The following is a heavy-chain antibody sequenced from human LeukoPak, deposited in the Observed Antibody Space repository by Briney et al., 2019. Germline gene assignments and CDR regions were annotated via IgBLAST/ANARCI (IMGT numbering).Heavy chain of an antibody. Sequence: PSETLSLTCTVSGGSISSSSYYWVWIRQPPGKGLEWIGSIYYSGDTYYNPSLKSRVTTSVDTSKSQFSLRLSSVTAADTAVYYCATPNRLNWNLHWGQGTLVTVSS. V-gene: IGHV4-39*01. CDR3: ATPNRLNWNLH. CDR2: IYYSGDT. D-gene: IGHD1-1*01. CDR1: GGSISSSSYY. J-gene: IGHJ1*01.